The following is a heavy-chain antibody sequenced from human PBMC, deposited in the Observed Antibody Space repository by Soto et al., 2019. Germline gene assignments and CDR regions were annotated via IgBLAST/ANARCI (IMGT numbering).Heavy chain of an antibody. CDR1: GFTFSSYA. J-gene: IGHJ4*02. D-gene: IGHD6-19*01. Sequence: PGGSLRLSCAASGFTFSSYAMTWVRQTPERGLEWVSTVSGGGSGTFYADSVKGRFTISRDNSKNTLNLQMNSLRAEDSAVYYCAKDRGYGSGRDFDYWGQGTLVTVSS. V-gene: IGHV3-23*01. CDR2: VSGGGSGT. CDR3: AKDRGYGSGRDFDY.